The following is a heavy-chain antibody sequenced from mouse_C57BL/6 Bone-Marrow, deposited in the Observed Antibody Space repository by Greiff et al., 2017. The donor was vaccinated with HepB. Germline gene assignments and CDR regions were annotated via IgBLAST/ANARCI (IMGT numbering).Heavy chain of an antibody. V-gene: IGHV5-6*02. CDR3: ARRVRVFFDY. D-gene: IGHD2-1*01. Sequence: DVKLEESGGDLVKPGGSLKLSCAASGFTFSSYGMSWVRQTPDKRLEWVATISSGGSYTYYPDSVKGRFTISRDNAKNTLYLQMSILKSEDTAMYYCARRVRVFFDYWGQGTTLTVSS. J-gene: IGHJ2*01. CDR1: GFTFSSYG. CDR2: ISSGGSYT.